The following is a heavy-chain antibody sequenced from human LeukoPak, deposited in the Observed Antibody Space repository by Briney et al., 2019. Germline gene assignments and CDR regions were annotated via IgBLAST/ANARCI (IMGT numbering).Heavy chain of an antibody. V-gene: IGHV5-51*01. CDR1: GFSFTNYW. CDR2: IYPGDSDT. CDR3: ARQAGYSYGSNWFDP. J-gene: IGHJ5*02. Sequence: GESLKISCKGSGFSFTNYWIAWVRQLPGKGLEWMGIIYPGDSDTRFSPSFQGQVTISADKSISTAYLQWSSLKASDTAMYYCARQAGYSYGSNWFDPWGQGTLVTVSS. D-gene: IGHD5-18*01.